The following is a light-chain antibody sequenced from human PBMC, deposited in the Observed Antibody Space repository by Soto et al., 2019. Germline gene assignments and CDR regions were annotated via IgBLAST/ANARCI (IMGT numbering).Light chain of an antibody. CDR1: QSISSD. J-gene: IGKJ5*01. Sequence: EMVMTQSPATLSVSPGGRATVCCRASQSISSDLAWYQQTPGQAPRLLIYGASTRATGIPARFSGAGSGTEFTLTISSLQSEDFAVYYCQQYNNWPPITFGQGTRLEIK. V-gene: IGKV3-15*01. CDR2: GAS. CDR3: QQYNNWPPIT.